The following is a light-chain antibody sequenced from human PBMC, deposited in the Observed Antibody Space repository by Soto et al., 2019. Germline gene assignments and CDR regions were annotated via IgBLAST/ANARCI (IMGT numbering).Light chain of an antibody. V-gene: IGLV2-8*01. CDR1: TSDIGAYNY. J-gene: IGLJ1*01. CDR3: SSFAGTNSFV. Sequence: QSSPTQPPSASGSPGQSVTISCTGTTSDIGAYNYVSWYQQLAGKAPKLIIYEVTRRPSGVPDRIFGSKSYTTASLTVSGLQAEDEADYYCSSFAGTNSFVFGTGTKVTV. CDR2: EVT.